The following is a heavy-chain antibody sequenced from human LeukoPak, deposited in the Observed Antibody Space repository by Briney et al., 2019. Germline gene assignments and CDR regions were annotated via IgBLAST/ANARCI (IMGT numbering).Heavy chain of an antibody. CDR2: IYHSGST. CDR3: ARDCGSSWPRAFDY. Sequence: KPSETLSLTCTVSGYSISSGYYWGWIRHPPGKGLEWIGSIYHSGSTYYNPSLKSRVTISVDTSKNQFSLKLSSVTAADTAVYYCARDCGSSWPRAFDYWGQGTLVTVSS. V-gene: IGHV4-38-2*02. D-gene: IGHD6-13*01. CDR1: GYSISSGYY. J-gene: IGHJ4*02.